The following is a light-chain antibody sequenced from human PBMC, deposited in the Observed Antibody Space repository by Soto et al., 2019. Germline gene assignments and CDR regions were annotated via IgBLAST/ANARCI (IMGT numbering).Light chain of an antibody. CDR2: EVT. CDR1: SSDVGGYDY. J-gene: IGLJ1*01. Sequence: QSVLTQPRSVSGSPGQSVTISCTGTSSDVGGYDYVSWYQKHPGKAPNLVIYEVTRRPSGVPDRFSGSKSGNTASLNVSGLQAEDEADYYCCSYADNTDYVFGTGTKVTVL. V-gene: IGLV2-11*01. CDR3: CSYADNTDYV.